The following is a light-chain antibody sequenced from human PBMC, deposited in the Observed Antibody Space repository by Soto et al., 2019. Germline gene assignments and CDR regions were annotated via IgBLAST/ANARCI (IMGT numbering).Light chain of an antibody. V-gene: IGLV2-14*03. J-gene: IGLJ1*01. CDR1: SSGFGSYNF. Sequence: QSVLTQPASVSGSPGQSITISCTGTSSGFGSYNFVSWYQHHPGKAPKLMIYDVSNRPSGVSHRFSGSKSGNTASLTISGLQAEDEADYYCCSYISSSTPYVFGTGTKLTVL. CDR3: CSYISSSTPYV. CDR2: DVS.